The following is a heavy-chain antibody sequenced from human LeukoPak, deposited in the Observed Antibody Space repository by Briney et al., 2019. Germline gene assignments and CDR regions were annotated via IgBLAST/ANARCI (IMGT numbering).Heavy chain of an antibody. CDR3: ASTGFDSSGWS. CDR1: GFTFSSDW. Sequence: GGSLRLSCAASGFTFSSDWMSCVRQAPGKGLEWVANIKQDGSGKYYVDSVKGRFTISRDNAKNSLYLQMNSLGAEDTAVYYCASTGFDSSGWSWGQGTLVTVSS. D-gene: IGHD6-19*01. CDR2: IKQDGSGK. V-gene: IGHV3-7*01. J-gene: IGHJ4*02.